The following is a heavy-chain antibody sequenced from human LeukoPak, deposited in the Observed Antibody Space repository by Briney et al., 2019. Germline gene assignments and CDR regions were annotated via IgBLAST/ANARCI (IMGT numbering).Heavy chain of an antibody. CDR2: INHSGST. CDR1: GGSFSGYY. D-gene: IGHD3-10*01. Sequence: PSETLSLTCAVYGGSFSGYYWSWIRQPPGKGLEWIGEINHSGSTNYNPSLKSRVTISVDTSKNQFSLKLSSVTAADTAVYYCARHGFRVPLAYRGQGTLVTVSS. CDR3: ARHGFRVPLAY. J-gene: IGHJ4*02. V-gene: IGHV4-34*01.